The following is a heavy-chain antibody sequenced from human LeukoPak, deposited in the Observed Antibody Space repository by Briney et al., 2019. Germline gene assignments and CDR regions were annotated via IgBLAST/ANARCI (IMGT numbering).Heavy chain of an antibody. J-gene: IGHJ4*02. Sequence: SETLSLTCTVSGGSISSSSYYWGWIRQPPGKGLEWIGSIYYSGSTYYNPSLKSRVTISIDTSKNQFSLKLSSVTAADTAVYYCARQGPRGATTFFDYWGQGTLVTVSS. CDR1: GGSISSSSYY. D-gene: IGHD1-26*01. CDR2: IYYSGST. V-gene: IGHV4-39*01. CDR3: ARQGPRGATTFFDY.